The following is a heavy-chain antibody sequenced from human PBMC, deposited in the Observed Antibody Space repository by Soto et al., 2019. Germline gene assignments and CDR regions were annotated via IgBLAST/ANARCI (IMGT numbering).Heavy chain of an antibody. CDR3: AKEDGEHPWSLEYFQH. D-gene: IGHD3-10*01. V-gene: IGHV3-30*18. J-gene: IGHJ1*01. CDR1: GFTFSSYG. Sequence: QVQLVESGGGVVQPGRSLRLSCAASGFTFSSYGMHWVRQAPGKGLEWVAVISYDGSNKYYADSVKGRFTISRDNSKNTLYLQMNSLRAEDTAVYYCAKEDGEHPWSLEYFQHWGQGTLVTVSS. CDR2: ISYDGSNK.